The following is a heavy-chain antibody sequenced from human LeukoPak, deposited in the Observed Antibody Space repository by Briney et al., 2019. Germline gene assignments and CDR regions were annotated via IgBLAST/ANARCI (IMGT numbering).Heavy chain of an antibody. D-gene: IGHD3-3*01. CDR1: GFTFSSYA. V-gene: IGHV3-64*01. CDR3: ARSFGVVIKGWGDY. CDR2: ISSNGGST. J-gene: IGHJ4*02. Sequence: SGGSLRLSCAASGFTFSSYAMHWVRQAPGKGLEYVSAISSNGGSTYYANSVKGRFTISRDNSKNTLYLQMGSLRAEDMAVYYCARSFGVVIKGWGDYWGQGTLVTVSS.